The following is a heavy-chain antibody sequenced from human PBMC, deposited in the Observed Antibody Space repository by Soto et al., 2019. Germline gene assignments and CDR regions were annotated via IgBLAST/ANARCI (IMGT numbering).Heavy chain of an antibody. J-gene: IGHJ4*02. CDR1: GFTFSSYG. CDR3: AKAYDYGDPEAHDY. Sequence: GGSLRLSCAASGFTFSSYGMHWVRQAPGKGLEWVAVISYDGSNKYYADSVKGRSTISRDNSKNTLYLQMNSLRAEDTAVYYCAKAYDYGDPEAHDYWGQGTLVTVSS. CDR2: ISYDGSNK. D-gene: IGHD4-17*01. V-gene: IGHV3-30*18.